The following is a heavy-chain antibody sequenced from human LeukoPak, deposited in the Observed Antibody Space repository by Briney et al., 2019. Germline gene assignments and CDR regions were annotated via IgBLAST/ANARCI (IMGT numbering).Heavy chain of an antibody. CDR3: ARGPSITMIVVVNGAFDI. D-gene: IGHD3-22*01. CDR1: GGSISSGSYY. V-gene: IGHV4-61*02. CDR2: IYTSGST. Sequence: SETLSLTCTVSGGSISSGSYYWSWLRQPAGTGLEWIGRIYTSGSTNYNPSLKSRVTISVDTSKNQFSLKLSSVTAADTAVYYCARGPSITMIVVVNGAFDIWGQGTMVTVSS. J-gene: IGHJ3*02.